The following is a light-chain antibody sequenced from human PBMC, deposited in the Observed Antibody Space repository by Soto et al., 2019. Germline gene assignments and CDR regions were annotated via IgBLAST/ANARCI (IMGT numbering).Light chain of an antibody. Sequence: EVVLTQSPGTLSSSQGERATLSCRASQNIRGNELAWYQQKPSQAPRLLLYRGSSRATGIPDRFSGRGSGTGFSLSISRLAPEDFAVYSCLDYGASAPWTFGQGTKVEIK. CDR3: LDYGASAPWT. CDR2: RGS. V-gene: IGKV3-20*01. CDR1: QNIRGNE. J-gene: IGKJ1*01.